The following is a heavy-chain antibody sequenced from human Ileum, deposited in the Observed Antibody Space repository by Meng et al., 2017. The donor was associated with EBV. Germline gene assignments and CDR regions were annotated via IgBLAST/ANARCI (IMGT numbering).Heavy chain of an antibody. J-gene: IGHJ4*02. D-gene: IGHD3-22*01. CDR3: ARNVPGTSAYYD. CDR2: IYYSGST. Sequence: VQVQEPGPGRVKPSDTLSLTCAVSGYSISSTNWWGWIRQPPGKGLEWIGYIYYSGSTSYNPSLKSRVTMSVDTSKNQFSLNLNSVTAVDTAVYYCARNVPGTSAYYDWGQGTLVTVSS. V-gene: IGHV4-28*01. CDR1: GYSISSTNW.